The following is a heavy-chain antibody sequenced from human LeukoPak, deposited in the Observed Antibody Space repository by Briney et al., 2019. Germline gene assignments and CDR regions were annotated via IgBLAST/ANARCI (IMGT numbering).Heavy chain of an antibody. V-gene: IGHV1-69*04. CDR3: ARGRIVGATYFDY. J-gene: IGHJ4*02. D-gene: IGHD1-26*01. Sequence: ASVKVSCKASGGTFSSHAISWVRQAPGQGLEWMGRIIPILGIANYAQKFQGRVTITADKSTSTAYMELSSLRSEDTAVYYCARGRIVGATYFDYWGQGTLVTVSS. CDR1: GGTFSSHA. CDR2: IIPILGIA.